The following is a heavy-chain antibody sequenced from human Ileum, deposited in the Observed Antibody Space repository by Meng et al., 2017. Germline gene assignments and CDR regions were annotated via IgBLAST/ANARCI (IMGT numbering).Heavy chain of an antibody. J-gene: IGHJ4*02. CDR3: AREWSGSYRHFDY. Sequence: QVQLQESGRGLLKPSGTLTLTCAVSGGSISTSDWWSWVRQPPGKGLEWIGEIHHSGSTNYNPSLKSRVTISVDKSKNQFSLKLNSVTAADTAVYYCAREWSGSYRHFDYWGQGTLVTVSS. CDR1: GGSISTSDW. D-gene: IGHD1-26*01. CDR2: IHHSGST. V-gene: IGHV4-4*02.